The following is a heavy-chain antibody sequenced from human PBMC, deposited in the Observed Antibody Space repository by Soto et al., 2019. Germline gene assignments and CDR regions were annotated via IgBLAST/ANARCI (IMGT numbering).Heavy chain of an antibody. J-gene: IGHJ4*02. CDR3: AKDAEWETLSSYFDY. CDR2: ISYDGSNK. D-gene: IGHD1-26*01. CDR1: GLTFSSYG. V-gene: IGHV3-30*18. Sequence: PGGSLRLSCVVSGLTFSSYGMHWVRQAPGKGLEWVAVISYDGSNKYYADSVKGRFTISRDNSKNTLYLEMNSLRAEDTAVYFCAKDAEWETLSSYFDYWGQGTLVTVSS.